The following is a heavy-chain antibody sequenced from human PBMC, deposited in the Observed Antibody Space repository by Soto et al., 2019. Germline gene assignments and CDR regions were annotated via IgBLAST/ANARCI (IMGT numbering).Heavy chain of an antibody. D-gene: IGHD6-6*01. CDR2: VSGSGNTM. V-gene: IGHV3-11*01. CDR1: GFTFSDYY. Sequence: QVQLVESGGGLVKPGGSLRLSCAASGFTFSDYYMSWIRQAPGTGLEWVSYVSGSGNTMYYADSVKGRFTISRDNTKNSLYLQMNSLRAEVTAVYYCVRGKYSSSTWGQGTLVTVSS. CDR3: VRGKYSSST. J-gene: IGHJ5*02.